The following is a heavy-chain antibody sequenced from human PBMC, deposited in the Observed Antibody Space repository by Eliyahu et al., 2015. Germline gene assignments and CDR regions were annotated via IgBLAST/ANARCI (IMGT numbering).Heavy chain of an antibody. CDR3: ASDPQPRYDSYGMDV. V-gene: IGHV1-69*06. CDR2: IIPIFGTA. D-gene: IGHD3-9*01. CDR1: GGTFSSYA. Sequence: EVKKPGSSVKVSCKASGGTFSSYAISWVRQAPGQGLEWMGGIIPIFGTANYAQKFQGRVTITADKSTSTAYMELSSLRSEDTAVYYCASDPQPRYDSYGMDVWGQGTTVTVSS. J-gene: IGHJ6*02.